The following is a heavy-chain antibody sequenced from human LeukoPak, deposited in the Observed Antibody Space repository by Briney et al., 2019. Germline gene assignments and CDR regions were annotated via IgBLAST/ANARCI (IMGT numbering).Heavy chain of an antibody. V-gene: IGHV3-30*03. Sequence: PGGSLRLSCAASGFTFNTNGIHWVRQAPGKGLEWVAVISNDGSNKYYVDSVKGRFTISRDNSKNTVYLQMNSLRAEDTAVYYCTRGALYGDYGDWGQGALVTVSS. CDR2: ISNDGSNK. D-gene: IGHD4-17*01. CDR1: GFTFNTNG. J-gene: IGHJ4*02. CDR3: TRGALYGDYGD.